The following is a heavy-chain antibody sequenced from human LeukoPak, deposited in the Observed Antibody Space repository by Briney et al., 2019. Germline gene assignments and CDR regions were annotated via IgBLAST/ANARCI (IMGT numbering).Heavy chain of an antibody. V-gene: IGHV3-23*01. CDR2: ITGSGVDT. J-gene: IGHJ3*02. CDR1: GFTFNTYA. CDR3: AKGISTWYRGDAFDI. D-gene: IGHD6-13*01. Sequence: GGSLRLSCAASGFTFNTYAMSWVRQAPGKGLEWVSAITGSGVDTYFADSVKGRFTISRDNSKNTLYLQMNSLRAEDTALYYCAKGISTWYRGDAFDIWGQGTMVTVSS.